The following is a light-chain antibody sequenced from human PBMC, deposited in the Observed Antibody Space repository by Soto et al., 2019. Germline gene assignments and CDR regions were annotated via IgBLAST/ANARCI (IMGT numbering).Light chain of an antibody. CDR1: SSDIGSYDH. CDR3: ISYTDRQSYL. V-gene: IGLV2-14*03. CDR2: AVS. J-gene: IGLJ1*01. Sequence: QSVLTQPASVSGSPGQSITISCSGTSSDIGSYDHVAWYQQFLGKSPKLIIYAVSDRPSGVSDRFSGSKSGISASLTISGLQTEDEADYYCISYTDRQSYLFGTGTKAPS.